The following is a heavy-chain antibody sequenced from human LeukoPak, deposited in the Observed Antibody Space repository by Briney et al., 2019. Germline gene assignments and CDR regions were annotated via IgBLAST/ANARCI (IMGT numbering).Heavy chain of an antibody. J-gene: IGHJ6*02. CDR2: ISSSTNTI. CDR3: ARGSTVTTLVYYYGMDV. D-gene: IGHD4-17*01. Sequence: PGGSLRLSCAASGFTFSTYAMSWVRQAPGKGLEWVSHISSSTNTIYYADSVKGRFTISRDNAKNSLFLQMNSLRAEDTAVYYCARGSTVTTLVYYYGMDVWGQGTTVTVSS. V-gene: IGHV3-48*04. CDR1: GFTFSTYA.